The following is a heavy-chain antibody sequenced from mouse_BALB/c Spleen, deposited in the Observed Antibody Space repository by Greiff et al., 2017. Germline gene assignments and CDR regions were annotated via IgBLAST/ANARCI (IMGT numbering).Heavy chain of an antibody. CDR1: GFNIKDTY. J-gene: IGHJ3*01. Sequence: VQLQQSGAELVKPGASVKLSCTASGFNIKDTYMHWVKQRPEQGLEWIGRIDPANGNTKYDPKFQGKATITADTSSNTAYLQLSSLTSEDTAVYYCARSIYYGNFAYWGQGTLDTVSA. CDR3: ARSIYYGNFAY. CDR2: IDPANGNT. D-gene: IGHD2-1*01. V-gene: IGHV14-3*02.